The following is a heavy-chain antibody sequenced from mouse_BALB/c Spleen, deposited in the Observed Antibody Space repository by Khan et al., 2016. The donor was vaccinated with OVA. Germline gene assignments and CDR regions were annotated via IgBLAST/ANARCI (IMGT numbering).Heavy chain of an antibody. CDR1: GYSFTSYY. D-gene: IGHD2-2*01. J-gene: IGHJ3*01. CDR2: VDPFSAVT. V-gene: IGHV1S135*01. CDR3: TRQGYVAGFTY. Sequence: EVQLQQSGPELMKPGASVKISCKASGYSFTSYYIHWVMQSRGQSLEWIGYVDPFSAVTTYNQKFKGKATLTVDTSSSTAYIHLSNLTSEDSAVYYCTRQGYVAGFTYWGQGTLVTVSA.